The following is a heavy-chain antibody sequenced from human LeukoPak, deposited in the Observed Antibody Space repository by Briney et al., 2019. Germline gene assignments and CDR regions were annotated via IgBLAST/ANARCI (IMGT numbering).Heavy chain of an antibody. D-gene: IGHD6-13*01. J-gene: IGHJ4*02. V-gene: IGHV4-34*01. Sequence: PSETLSLTCTVSGDSISGNYWTWIRQPPGKGLEWIGEINHSGSTNYNPSLKSRVTISVDTSKNQFSLKLSSVTAADTAVYYCARAGIAAAGPWDYWGQGTLVTVSS. CDR1: GDSISGNY. CDR3: ARAGIAAAGPWDY. CDR2: INHSGST.